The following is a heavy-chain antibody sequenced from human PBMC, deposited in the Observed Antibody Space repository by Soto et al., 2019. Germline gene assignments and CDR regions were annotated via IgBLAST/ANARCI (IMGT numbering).Heavy chain of an antibody. D-gene: IGHD4-17*01. V-gene: IGHV4-39*01. CDR1: GGSISSSSYY. Sequence: SETLSLTCTVSGGSISSSSYYWGWIRQPPGKGLEWIGSIYYSGSTYYNPSLKSRVTISVDTSKNQFSLKLSSVTAADTAVYYCARAAGGDYLFDYWGQGTLVTVS. J-gene: IGHJ4*02. CDR2: IYYSGST. CDR3: ARAAGGDYLFDY.